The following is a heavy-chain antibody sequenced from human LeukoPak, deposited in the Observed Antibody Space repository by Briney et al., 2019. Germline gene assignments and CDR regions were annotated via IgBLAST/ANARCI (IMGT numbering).Heavy chain of an antibody. CDR1: GFTFSDYY. V-gene: IGHV3-11*04. D-gene: IGHD1-26*01. CDR2: ISSSGSTI. J-gene: IGHJ4*02. Sequence: GGSLRLSCAASGFTFSDYYMSWIRQAPGKGLEWVSYISSSGSTIYYADSVKGRFTISRDNAKNSLYLQMNSLRAEDTAVYYCARERSYHPPEIDYWGQGTLVTVSS. CDR3: ARERSYHPPEIDY.